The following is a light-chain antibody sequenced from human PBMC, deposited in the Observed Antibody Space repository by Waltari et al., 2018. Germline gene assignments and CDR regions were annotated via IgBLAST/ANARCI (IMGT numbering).Light chain of an antibody. Sequence: SYELTQPPSVSVSPGQTASITCSGDKLGDKYASWYQQKPGQSPVVVIYQNNKRPSGIPERFSGSNSGNTATLTISGTKAMDEADYYCQAWDSSTAHVVFGGGTKLTVL. CDR3: QAWDSSTAHVV. J-gene: IGLJ2*01. V-gene: IGLV3-1*01. CDR2: QNN. CDR1: KLGDKY.